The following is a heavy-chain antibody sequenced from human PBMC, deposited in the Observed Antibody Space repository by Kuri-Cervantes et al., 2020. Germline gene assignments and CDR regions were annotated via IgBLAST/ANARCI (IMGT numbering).Heavy chain of an antibody. CDR3: ARLNYYDSSGYYYGPRVFDY. Sequence: LRLSCTVPGGSISSYYWSWIRRHPGKGLEWIGYIYYSGSTYYNPSLKSRVTISVDTSKNQFSLKLSSVTAADTAVYYCARLNYYDSSGYYYGPRVFDYWGQGTLVTVSS. V-gene: IGHV4-31*02. J-gene: IGHJ4*02. CDR1: GGSISSYY. CDR2: IYYSGST. D-gene: IGHD3-22*01.